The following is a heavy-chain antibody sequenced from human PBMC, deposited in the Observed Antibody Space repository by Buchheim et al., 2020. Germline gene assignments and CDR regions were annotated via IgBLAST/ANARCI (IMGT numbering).Heavy chain of an antibody. CDR1: GYTFTGYA. J-gene: IGHJ4*02. Sequence: QVQLVQSGAEVKKPGASVKISCKVSGYTFTGYAMHSVRQAPGQRLEWLGWINAANGNTKYSQKFQGRVTLTRDTSANTAYMDLSSLRSEDTAVYYCARERQTGSLDYWGQGTL. V-gene: IGHV1-3*01. D-gene: IGHD3-9*01. CDR3: ARERQTGSLDY. CDR2: INAANGNT.